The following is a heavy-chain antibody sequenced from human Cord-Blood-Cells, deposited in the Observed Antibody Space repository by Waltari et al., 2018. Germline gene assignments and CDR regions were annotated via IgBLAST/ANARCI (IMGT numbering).Heavy chain of an antibody. J-gene: IGHJ6*03. CDR3: ARENSGYDYYYYYMDV. CDR1: GGTFSSYA. Sequence: QVQLVQSGAEVKKPGSSVKVSCRASGGTFSSYAISWVRQAPGQGLEWMGRSIPILGIANYAQKFRGRVTITADKSTSTAYMELSSLRSEDTAVYYCARENSGYDYYYYYMDVWGKGTTVTVSS. V-gene: IGHV1-69*09. D-gene: IGHD5-12*01. CDR2: SIPILGIA.